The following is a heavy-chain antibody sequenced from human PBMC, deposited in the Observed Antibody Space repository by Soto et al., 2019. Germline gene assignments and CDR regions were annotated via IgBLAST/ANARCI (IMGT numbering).Heavy chain of an antibody. CDR1: GGSISSDDYY. Sequence: PSETLSLTCTVSGGSISSDDYYWSWIRQHPGKGRGWIAYGSTYYTPSLKSRLTISVDTSKNKFSLKLSSVTAADTAVYYCARAPRSCEPLMRGGFDPWGQGIPVTVSS. J-gene: IGHJ5*02. D-gene: IGHD2-15*01. CDR2: GST. CDR3: ARAPRSCEPLMRGGFDP. V-gene: IGHV4-31*03.